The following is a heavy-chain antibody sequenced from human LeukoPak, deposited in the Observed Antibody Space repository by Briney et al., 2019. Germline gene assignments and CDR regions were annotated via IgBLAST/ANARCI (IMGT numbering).Heavy chain of an antibody. CDR1: GYTFTDYD. CDR3: ARDHGD. J-gene: IGHJ4*02. Sequence: ASVKVSCKASGYTFTDYDMHWVRQAPGQGLEWMGRTKPNSGGTNYAQKFQGRVTMTRDTSISTAYMELSSLRSDDTAVYYCARDHGDWGQGTLVTVSS. V-gene: IGHV1-2*06. CDR2: TKPNSGGT.